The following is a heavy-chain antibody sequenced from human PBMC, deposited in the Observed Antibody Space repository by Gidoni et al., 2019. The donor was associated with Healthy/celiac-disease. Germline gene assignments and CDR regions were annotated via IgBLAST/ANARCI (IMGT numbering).Heavy chain of an antibody. CDR2: ISYDGSNK. D-gene: IGHD3-22*01. CDR3: AKDLPDSGLLQNQGYYFDY. CDR1: GFTVSSYG. V-gene: IGHV3-30*18. Sequence: QVQLVESGGGVVQPGRSLRLSCAAAGFTVSSYGMPWVRQAPGKGLEWLAVISYDGSNKYYADSVKGRFTISRDNSKNTLYLQMNSLRAEDTAVYYCAKDLPDSGLLQNQGYYFDYWGQGTLVTVSS. J-gene: IGHJ4*02.